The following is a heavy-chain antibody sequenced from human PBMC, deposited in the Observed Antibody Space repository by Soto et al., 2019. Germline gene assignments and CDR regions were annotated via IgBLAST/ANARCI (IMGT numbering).Heavy chain of an antibody. D-gene: IGHD5-18*01. J-gene: IGHJ6*02. CDR3: AKDRYSYGYNYYYGMDG. Sequence: QVQLVESGGGVVQPGRSLRLSCAASGFTFSSYGMHWVRQAPGKGLEWVAVISYDGSNKYYADSVKGRLTISRDNSKNTLYLQMNSLRAEDTAVYYCAKDRYSYGYNYYYGMDGWGQGTKVTVSS. CDR2: ISYDGSNK. V-gene: IGHV3-30*18. CDR1: GFTFSSYG.